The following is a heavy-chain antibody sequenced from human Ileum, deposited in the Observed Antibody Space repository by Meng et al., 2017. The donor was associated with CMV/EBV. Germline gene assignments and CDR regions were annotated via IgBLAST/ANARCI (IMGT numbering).Heavy chain of an antibody. CDR1: GFSCSAYY. Sequence: CAASGFSCSAYYMSWQRQAQGKGLEWVSYISSSGSTIYDADSVKGRFTIARDNAKNSLYLQMNSLRAEDTAVYYCARARYSSPEFDPWGQGTLVTVSS. V-gene: IGHV3-11*01. CDR2: ISSSGSTI. CDR3: ARARYSSPEFDP. D-gene: IGHD6-19*01. J-gene: IGHJ5*02.